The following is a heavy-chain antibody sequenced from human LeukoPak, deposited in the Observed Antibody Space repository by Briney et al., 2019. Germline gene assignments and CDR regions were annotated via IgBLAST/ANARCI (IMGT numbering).Heavy chain of an antibody. D-gene: IGHD2-2*01. CDR1: GFTFSSYA. V-gene: IGHV4-31*02. CDR2: IYYSGST. Sequence: LRLSCAASGFTFSSYAMSWIRQHPGKGLEWIGYIYYSGSTYYNPSLKSRVTISVDTSKNQFSLKLSSVTAADTAVYYCARVRIVVVPAARAYYFDYWGQGTLVTVSS. J-gene: IGHJ4*02. CDR3: ARVRIVVVPAARAYYFDY.